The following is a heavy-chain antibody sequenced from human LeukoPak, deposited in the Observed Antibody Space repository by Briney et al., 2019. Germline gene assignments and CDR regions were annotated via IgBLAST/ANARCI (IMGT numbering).Heavy chain of an antibody. CDR1: GASITSTYW. CDR3: AREVGSHFVWLPRSDYYGMDV. Sequence: SETLSLTRAVSGASITSTYWWSWIRRPPGKGLEWIGEIYHGGCANYNPSLHSRVTISLDKSKNQFSLKVRSVTAADTSVYYCAREVGSHFVWLPRSDYYGMDVWGQGTTVTVSS. CDR2: IYHGGCA. V-gene: IGHV4-4*02. D-gene: IGHD3-9*01. J-gene: IGHJ6*02.